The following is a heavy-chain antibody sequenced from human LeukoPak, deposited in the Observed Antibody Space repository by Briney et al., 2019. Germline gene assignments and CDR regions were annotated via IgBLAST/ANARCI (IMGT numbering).Heavy chain of an antibody. CDR2: IRGSDDST. CDR1: GFTFSSYA. Sequence: GGSLRLSCAASGFTFSSYAMSWVRQAPGKGLEWVSGIRGSDDSTYYADSVKGRFTISRDNSKNTLYLQMNSLRAEDTAVYYCAKASLKAATAPFYFDYWGQGTLVTVSS. D-gene: IGHD6-25*01. J-gene: IGHJ4*02. CDR3: AKASLKAATAPFYFDY. V-gene: IGHV3-23*01.